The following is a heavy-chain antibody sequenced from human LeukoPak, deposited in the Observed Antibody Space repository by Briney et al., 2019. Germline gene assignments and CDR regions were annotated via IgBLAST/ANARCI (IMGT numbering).Heavy chain of an antibody. CDR2: ITGSGDST. CDR1: GFTVSSNY. J-gene: IGHJ4*02. CDR3: AKGPNQYGPYYFDY. V-gene: IGHV3-23*01. Sequence: GGSLRLSCAASGFTVSSNYMSWVRQAPGKGLEWVSVITGSGDSTYYADSVKGRFTISRDNSKNTLYLQMNSLRAEDTAVYYCAKGPNQYGPYYFDYWGQGTLVTVSS. D-gene: IGHD1-14*01.